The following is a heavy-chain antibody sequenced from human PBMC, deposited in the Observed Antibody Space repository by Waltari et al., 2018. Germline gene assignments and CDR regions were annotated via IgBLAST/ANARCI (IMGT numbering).Heavy chain of an antibody. D-gene: IGHD3-3*01. J-gene: IGHJ5*02. CDR2: ISSSSSYI. Sequence: EVQLVESGGGLVKPGGSLRLSCAASGFTFSSYSMNWVRQAPGQGLEWVSSISSSSSYIYYADSGKGRFTISRDNAKNSLYLQMNSLRAEDTAVYYCARVVRPTYYDFWSGSPNWFDPWGQGTLVTVSS. CDR1: GFTFSSYS. V-gene: IGHV3-21*01. CDR3: ARVVRPTYYDFWSGSPNWFDP.